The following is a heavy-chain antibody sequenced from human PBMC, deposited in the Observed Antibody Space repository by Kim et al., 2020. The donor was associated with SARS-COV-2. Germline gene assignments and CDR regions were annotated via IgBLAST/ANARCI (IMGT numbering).Heavy chain of an antibody. V-gene: IGHV1-69*13. CDR2: IIPIFGTA. Sequence: SVKVSCKASGGTFSSYAISWVRQAPGKGLEWMGGIIPIFGTANYAQKFQGRVTITADESTSTAYMELSSLRSEDTAVYYCAREKAAQGSWELLNYYYGMDVWGQGTTVTVSS. CDR1: GGTFSSYA. J-gene: IGHJ6*02. D-gene: IGHD1-26*01. CDR3: AREKAAQGSWELLNYYYGMDV.